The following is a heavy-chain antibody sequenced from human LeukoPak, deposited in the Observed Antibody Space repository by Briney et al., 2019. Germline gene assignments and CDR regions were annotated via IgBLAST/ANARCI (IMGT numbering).Heavy chain of an antibody. J-gene: IGHJ4*02. CDR2: ISYDGSNK. CDR1: GFTFSSYS. CDR3: ARDQDYEGSRSQKDY. Sequence: GGSLRLSCAPSGFTFSSYSMNWVRQAPGKGLAGVAVISYDGSNKYYADSVKGRFTISRDNSKNTLYLQMNSLRAEDTAVYYCARDQDYEGSRSQKDYWGQGTLVTVPS. D-gene: IGHD3-10*01. V-gene: IGHV3-30*03.